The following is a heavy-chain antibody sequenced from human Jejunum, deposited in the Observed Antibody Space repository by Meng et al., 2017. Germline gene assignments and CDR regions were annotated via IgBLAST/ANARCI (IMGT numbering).Heavy chain of an antibody. CDR1: GFTFSTYG. D-gene: IGHD1-26*01. CDR3: ARAVSENYFRADY. J-gene: IGHJ4*02. V-gene: IGHV3-74*01. Sequence: GKLVEAGGCFVQPGRSLRLACTACGFTFSTYGRHWVRQAPGKGLVWVSRISTDGSYATYADSVKGRFTISRDNAKNTLYLQMNSLRAEDTAVYYCARAVSENYFRADYWGQGTLVTVSS. CDR2: ISTDGSYA.